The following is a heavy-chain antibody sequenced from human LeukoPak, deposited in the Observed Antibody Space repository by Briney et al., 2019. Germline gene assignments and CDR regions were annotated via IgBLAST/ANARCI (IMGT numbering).Heavy chain of an antibody. V-gene: IGHV4-59*01. Sequence: WETLSLTCTVSGGSISSYYWSWIRQPPGKGLEWIGYIYYSGSTNYNPSLKSRVTISVDTSKNQFSLKLSSVTAADTAVYYCARSSWSLFDYWGQGTLVTVSS. J-gene: IGHJ4*02. CDR2: IYYSGST. CDR3: ARSSWSLFDY. D-gene: IGHD1-26*01. CDR1: GGSISSYY.